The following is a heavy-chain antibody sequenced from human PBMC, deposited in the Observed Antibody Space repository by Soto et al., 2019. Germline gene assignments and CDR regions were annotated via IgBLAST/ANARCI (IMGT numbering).Heavy chain of an antibody. D-gene: IGHD2-15*01. CDR1: GGSISSNNW. V-gene: IGHV4-4*02. CDR2: MYHSGST. CDR3: ARGQYCRGGGCYSGLWFDP. J-gene: IGHJ5*02. Sequence: QVHLQESGPGLVKPSGTLSLTCGVSGGSISSNNWWNWVRQPPGKGLEWVGEMYHSGSTSYNPSRMNQVTSQGDKTKNTDSLMLSAVTASDPAVYDCARGQYCRGGGCYSGLWFDPWGQGTLVTVSS.